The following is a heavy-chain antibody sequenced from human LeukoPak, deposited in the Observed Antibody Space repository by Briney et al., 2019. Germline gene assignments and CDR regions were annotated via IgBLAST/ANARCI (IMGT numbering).Heavy chain of an antibody. CDR2: INPNSGGT. CDR1: GYTFTGYY. J-gene: IGHJ5*02. V-gene: IGHV1-2*02. Sequence: VASVKVSCKASGYTFTGYYMHWVRQAPGQGLEWMGWINPNSGGTNYAQKFQGRVTMTRDTSISTAYMELSRLRSDDTAVYYCATGITIFGVPVPEFDPWGQGTLVTVSA. CDR3: ATGITIFGVPVPEFDP. D-gene: IGHD3-3*01.